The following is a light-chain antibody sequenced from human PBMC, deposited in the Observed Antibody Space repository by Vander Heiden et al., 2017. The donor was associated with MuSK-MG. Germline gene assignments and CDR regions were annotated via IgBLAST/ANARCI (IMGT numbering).Light chain of an antibody. CDR2: AAS. V-gene: IGKV1-39*01. J-gene: IGKJ2*01. Sequence: DIQMTQSPSSLSASVGDRVTITCRASQSISSYLNWYQQKPGKAPKLLIYAASSLQSGVPSRFSGSGYGRDFTLTISSRQQEDFAPYYCHQSYSNPMYIFGQGTKVEIK. CDR1: QSISSY. CDR3: HQSYSNPMYI.